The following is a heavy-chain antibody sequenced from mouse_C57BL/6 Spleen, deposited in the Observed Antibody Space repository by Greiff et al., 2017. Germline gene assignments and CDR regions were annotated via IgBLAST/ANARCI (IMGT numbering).Heavy chain of an antibody. J-gene: IGHJ4*01. D-gene: IGHD2-4*01. Sequence: QVHVKQPGAELVKPGASVKLSCKASGYTFTSYWMHWVKQRPGRGLEWIGRIDPNRGGTKYNEKFKSKATLTVDKPSSTAYMQLSSLTSEDSAVYYCARSGIYYDYDEDYAMDYWGQGTSVTVSS. CDR1: GYTFTSYW. CDR2: IDPNRGGT. V-gene: IGHV1-72*01. CDR3: ARSGIYYDYDEDYAMDY.